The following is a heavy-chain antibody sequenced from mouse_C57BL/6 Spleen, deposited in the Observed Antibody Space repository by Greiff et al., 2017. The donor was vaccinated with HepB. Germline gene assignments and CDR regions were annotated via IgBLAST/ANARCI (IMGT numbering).Heavy chain of an antibody. CDR2: IDPEDGET. Sequence: EVQLQQSGAELVKPGASVKLSCTASGFNIKDYYMHWVKQRTEQGLEWIGRIDPEDGETKYAPRFPGKATITADTSSNTAYLQLSSLTSEDTAVYYCARGGNDGAWFAYWGQGTLVTVSA. CDR3: ARGGNDGAWFAY. D-gene: IGHD2-3*01. CDR1: GFNIKDYY. J-gene: IGHJ3*01. V-gene: IGHV14-2*01.